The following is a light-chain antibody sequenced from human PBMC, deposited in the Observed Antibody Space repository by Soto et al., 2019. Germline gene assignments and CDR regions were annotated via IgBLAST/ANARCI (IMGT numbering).Light chain of an antibody. CDR3: QQSYTTPLT. CDR1: QTINTY. CDR2: DAS. Sequence: DIQMTQTTSSLSASVGDRVTITCRARQTINTYLNWYQQTPGTAPKLLIYDASSLQSGVPSRFRGSGSGTDFTLTITSLQPEDFATYYCQQSYTTPLTFGGGTKVDI. J-gene: IGKJ4*01. V-gene: IGKV1-39*01.